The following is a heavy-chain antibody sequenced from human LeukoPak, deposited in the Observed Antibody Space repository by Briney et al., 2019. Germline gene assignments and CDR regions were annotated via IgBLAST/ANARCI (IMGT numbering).Heavy chain of an antibody. CDR1: GFTFRNYV. J-gene: IGHJ4*02. D-gene: IGHD6-13*01. Sequence: GGSLRLSCAASGFTFRNYVIHWVRQAPGKGLEWVAVTSSDLNVKLYADSVKGRFTISRDNSRSTLYLQMNSLRPEDTAIYYCARASIAAAWGYYFDYWGQGTLVTVSS. CDR2: TSSDLNVK. CDR3: ARASIAAAWGYYFDY. V-gene: IGHV3-30-3*01.